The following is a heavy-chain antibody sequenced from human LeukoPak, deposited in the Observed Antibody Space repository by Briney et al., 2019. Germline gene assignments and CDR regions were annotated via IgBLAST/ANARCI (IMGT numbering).Heavy chain of an antibody. Sequence: GGSLRLSRAASGFTFSSYGMSWVRQAPGKGLEWVSAISGSGGSTYYADSVKGRFTISRDNSKNTLYLQMNSLRAEDTAVYYCAKGYTNALDYWGQGTLVTVSS. V-gene: IGHV3-23*01. D-gene: IGHD2-2*02. CDR1: GFTFSSYG. J-gene: IGHJ4*02. CDR3: AKGYTNALDY. CDR2: ISGSGGST.